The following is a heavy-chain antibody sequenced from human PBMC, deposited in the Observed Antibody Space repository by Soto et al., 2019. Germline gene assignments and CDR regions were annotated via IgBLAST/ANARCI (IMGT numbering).Heavy chain of an antibody. V-gene: IGHV1-3*01. CDR3: ARDGSYSNYGFDY. J-gene: IGHJ4*02. CDR2: INAGNGNT. CDR1: GYTFTSYA. Sequence: ASVKVSCKASGYTFTSYAMHWVRQAPGQRLEWMGWINAGNGNTKYSQKFQGRVTITRDTSASTAYMELSSLRSEDTAVYYCARDGSYSNYGFDYWGQGTLVTVSS. D-gene: IGHD4-4*01.